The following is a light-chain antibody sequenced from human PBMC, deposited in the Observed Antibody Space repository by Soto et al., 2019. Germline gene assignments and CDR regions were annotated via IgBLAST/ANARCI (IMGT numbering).Light chain of an antibody. CDR2: LGS. Sequence: DIVMTQSPLSLPVVPGEPASISCRSSQSLLNNRGYAYLDWYVQKPGQSPLLLIYLGSNRASGVPDSFSGSVSGTDFTLKISRVESEDVGIYYCMQVLQFPMTFGGGTKVEI. V-gene: IGKV2-28*01. CDR1: QSLLNNRGYAY. CDR3: MQVLQFPMT. J-gene: IGKJ4*01.